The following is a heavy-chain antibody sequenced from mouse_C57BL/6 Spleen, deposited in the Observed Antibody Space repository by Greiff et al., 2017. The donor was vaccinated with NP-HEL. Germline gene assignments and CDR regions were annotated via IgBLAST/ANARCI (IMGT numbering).Heavy chain of an antibody. CDR3: ARHGDSSGLYYAMDY. V-gene: IGHV5-6*02. CDR1: GFTFSSYG. Sequence: EVKLVESGGDLVKPGGSLKLSCAASGFTFSSYGMSWVRQTPDKRLEWVATISSGGSYTYYPDRVKGRFTISRDNAKNNRYLQMSSLKSEDTAMYYCARHGDSSGLYYAMDYWGQGTSVTVSS. D-gene: IGHD3-2*02. CDR2: ISSGGSYT. J-gene: IGHJ4*01.